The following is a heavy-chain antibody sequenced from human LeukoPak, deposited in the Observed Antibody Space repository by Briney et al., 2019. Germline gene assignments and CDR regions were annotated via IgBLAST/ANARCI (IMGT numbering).Heavy chain of an antibody. Sequence: PSETLSLTCTVSGGSISSYYWSWIRQPAGKGLEWIGRIYTSGSTNYNPSLKSRVTISVDTSKNQFSLKLSSVTAADTAMYYCARVVTMVRGVIDYMDVWGKGTTVTISS. J-gene: IGHJ6*03. CDR3: ARVVTMVRGVIDYMDV. CDR1: GGSISSYY. CDR2: IYTSGST. V-gene: IGHV4-4*07. D-gene: IGHD3-10*01.